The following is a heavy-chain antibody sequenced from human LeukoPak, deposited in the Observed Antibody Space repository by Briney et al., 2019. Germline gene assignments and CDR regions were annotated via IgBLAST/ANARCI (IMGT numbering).Heavy chain of an antibody. D-gene: IGHD2-2*01. CDR3: ARGSLIPDPKRASV. CDR2: IYYSGST. Sequence: SETLSLTCTVSGGSISSSSYYWGWIRQPPGKGLEWIGSIYYSGSTYYNPSLKSRVTISVDTSKNQFSLKLSSVTAADTAVYYCARGSLIPDPKRASVWGQGSLVTVSS. CDR1: GGSISSSSYY. J-gene: IGHJ4*02. V-gene: IGHV4-39*07.